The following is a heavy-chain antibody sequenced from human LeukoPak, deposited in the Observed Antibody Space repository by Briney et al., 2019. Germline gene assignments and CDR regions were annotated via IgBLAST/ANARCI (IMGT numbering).Heavy chain of an antibody. Sequence: SETLSLTCGVSGGSVINTNWWTWVRQPPGKGLEWIGEVHLDGRTNYNPSLESRLTMWVDVSENQVSLKLTSVTAADTAVYYCAREGGFYRPLDYSGQGTLVTVPS. J-gene: IGHJ4*02. CDR3: AREGGFYRPLDY. V-gene: IGHV4-4*02. D-gene: IGHD3-3*01. CDR1: GGSVINTNW. CDR2: VHLDGRT.